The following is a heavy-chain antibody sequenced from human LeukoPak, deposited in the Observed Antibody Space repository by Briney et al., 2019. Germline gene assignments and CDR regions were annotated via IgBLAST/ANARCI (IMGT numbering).Heavy chain of an antibody. D-gene: IGHD3-10*01. Sequence: PSETLSLTCTVSDGSISSYYWSWLRQPPGKGLEWIGYIYYGGSTNHNPSLKSRVTISVDTSKNQFSLKLSSVTTADTAVYYCARHMIYYGSGRGAFDIWGQGTMVTVSS. V-gene: IGHV4-59*08. J-gene: IGHJ3*02. CDR1: DGSISSYY. CDR2: IYYGGST. CDR3: ARHMIYYGSGRGAFDI.